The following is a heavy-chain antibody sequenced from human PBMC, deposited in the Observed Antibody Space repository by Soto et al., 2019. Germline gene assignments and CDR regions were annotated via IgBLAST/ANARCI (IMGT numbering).Heavy chain of an antibody. D-gene: IGHD6-13*01. CDR2: IYHSGST. V-gene: IGHV4-4*02. J-gene: IGHJ5*02. Sequence: SETLSLTCAVSGGSISSSNWWSWVRQPPGKGLEWIGEIYHSGSTNYNPSLKSRVTISVDKSKNQFSLKLSSVTAADTAVYYCARAAGGGIAAAGNWFDPWGQGTLVTVSS. CDR3: ARAAGGGIAAAGNWFDP. CDR1: GGSISSSNW.